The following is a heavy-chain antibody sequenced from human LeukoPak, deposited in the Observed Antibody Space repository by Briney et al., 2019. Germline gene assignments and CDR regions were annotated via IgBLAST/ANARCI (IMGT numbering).Heavy chain of an antibody. D-gene: IGHD4-17*01. Sequence: GESLKISCKGSGYSSTSYWIGWVRQMPGKGLEWMGIIYPGDSDTRYSPSFQGQVTISADKSISTAYLQWSSLKASDTAMYYCARATVTTEYYFDYWGQGTLVTVSS. CDR2: IYPGDSDT. CDR1: GYSSTSYW. J-gene: IGHJ4*02. V-gene: IGHV5-51*01. CDR3: ARATVTTEYYFDY.